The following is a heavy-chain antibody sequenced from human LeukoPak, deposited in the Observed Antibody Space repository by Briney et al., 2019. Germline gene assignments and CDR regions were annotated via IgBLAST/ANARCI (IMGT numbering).Heavy chain of an antibody. V-gene: IGHV4-34*01. CDR1: GGSFSDYY. J-gene: IGHJ6*03. Sequence: PSGTLSLTCAVYGGSFSDYYWSWIRQPPGKGLEWIGEINHSGSTNYNPSLKSRVTISVDTSKNQFSLKLSSVTAADTAVYYCRGSSAHYYYYYMDVWGKGTTVTVSS. CDR2: INHSGST. CDR3: RGSSAHYYYYYMDV. D-gene: IGHD6-6*01.